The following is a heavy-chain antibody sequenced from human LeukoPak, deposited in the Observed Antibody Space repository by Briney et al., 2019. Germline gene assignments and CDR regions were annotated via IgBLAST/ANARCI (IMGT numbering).Heavy chain of an antibody. CDR2: IYHSGST. V-gene: IGHV4-30-2*01. CDR1: GGSISSGGYY. J-gene: IGHJ3*02. Sequence: PSETLSLTCTVSGGSISSGGYYWSWIRQPPGKGLEWIGYIYHSGSTYYNPFLKSRVTISVDTSKNQFSLKLSSVTAADTAVYYCAREVVPYYDYGDHKDAFDIWGQGTMVTVSS. CDR3: AREVVPYYDYGDHKDAFDI. D-gene: IGHD4-17*01.